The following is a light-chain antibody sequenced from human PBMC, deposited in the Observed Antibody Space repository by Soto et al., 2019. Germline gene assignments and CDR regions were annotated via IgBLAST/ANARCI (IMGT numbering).Light chain of an antibody. CDR1: QSVGPN. CDR2: WGS. Sequence: TQSPATLSVSLGEEVSLSCRASQSVGPNLAWYQQRPGQAPRLLIHWGSTRANGVPARFRGSGRGTDFTLTISNLQSEDLAVYSCQQYENWPPYSFGQGTRLEIK. J-gene: IGKJ2*03. CDR3: QQYENWPPYS. V-gene: IGKV3-15*01.